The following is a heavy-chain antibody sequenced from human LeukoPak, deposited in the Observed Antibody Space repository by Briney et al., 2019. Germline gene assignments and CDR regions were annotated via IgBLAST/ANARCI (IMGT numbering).Heavy chain of an antibody. CDR3: AKEAYSNFDY. CDR2: ISYDGSNK. Sequence: GGSLRLSCAASGFTFSGYAMHWVRQAPGKGLEWVAVISYDGSNKYYADSVKGRFTISRDNSKNTLYLQMNSLRAEDTAVYYCAKEAYSNFDYWGQGTLVTVSS. CDR1: GFTFSGYA. J-gene: IGHJ4*02. D-gene: IGHD6-13*01. V-gene: IGHV3-30*04.